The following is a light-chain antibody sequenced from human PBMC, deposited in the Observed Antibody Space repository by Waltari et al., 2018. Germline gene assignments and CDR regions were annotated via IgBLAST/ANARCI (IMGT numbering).Light chain of an antibody. J-gene: IGKJ1*01. V-gene: IGKV3-20*01. CDR1: ESVGTS. CDR3: QHYVRLPAT. Sequence: CRASESVGTSLAWYQQKPGQAPRLLIYGASRRSTGIPDRFSGSGSGTDFSLTISRLEPEDFAVYYCQHYVRLPATFGQGTKVEI. CDR2: GAS.